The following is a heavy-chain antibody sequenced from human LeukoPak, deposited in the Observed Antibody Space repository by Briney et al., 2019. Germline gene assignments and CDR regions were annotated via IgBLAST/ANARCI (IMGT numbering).Heavy chain of an antibody. V-gene: IGHV3-21*01. CDR1: GFTFSSYS. D-gene: IGHD6-19*01. J-gene: IGHJ4*02. Sequence: SGGSLRLSCAASGFTFSSYSMNWVGEAPGRGLEWVSSISSSSSYIYYADSVKGRFTISRDNAKNSLYLQMNSLRAEDTAVYYCARDRTGIAVLWGQGTLVTVSS. CDR2: ISSSSSYI. CDR3: ARDRTGIAVL.